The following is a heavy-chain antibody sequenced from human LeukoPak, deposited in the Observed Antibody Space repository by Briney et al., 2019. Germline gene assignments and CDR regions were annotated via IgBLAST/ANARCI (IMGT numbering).Heavy chain of an antibody. CDR3: ARDTYCGGDCYSNQFDY. CDR1: GFTFSSYS. V-gene: IGHV3-21*05. J-gene: IGHJ4*02. Sequence: GGSLRLSCAASGFTFSSYSMNWVRQAPGKGLEWVSYISSNSSYIYYADSVKGRFTISRDNAKNSLYLQMNSLRAKDTAVYYCARDTYCGGDCYSNQFDYWGQGSLVTDSS. CDR2: ISSNSSYI. D-gene: IGHD2-21*02.